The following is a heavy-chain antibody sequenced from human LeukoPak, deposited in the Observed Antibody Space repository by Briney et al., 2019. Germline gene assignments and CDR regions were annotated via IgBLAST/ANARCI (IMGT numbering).Heavy chain of an antibody. CDR1: GHTFTSYY. J-gene: IGHJ4*02. CDR2: INPSGGST. D-gene: IGHD3-16*02. V-gene: IGHV1-46*01. CDR3: ARAEAAFGGVIDPFDY. Sequence: ASVKVSCKASGHTFTSYYMHWVRQAPGQGLEWMGIINPSGGSTTYAQKFQGRVTMTRDTSTSTVYVELSSLRSEDTAVYYCARAEAAFGGVIDPFDYWGQGSLATVSS.